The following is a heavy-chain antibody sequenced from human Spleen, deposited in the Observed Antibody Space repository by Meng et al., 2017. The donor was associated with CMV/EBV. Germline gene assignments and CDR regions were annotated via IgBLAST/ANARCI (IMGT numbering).Heavy chain of an antibody. D-gene: IGHD5-18*01. J-gene: IGHJ4*02. CDR2: INHSGST. CDR1: GGSFSGYY. Sequence: QVQLQQWGGGLLKPSVTLSLTCAVYGGSFSGYYWSWIRQPPGKGLEWIGEINHSGSTNYNPSLKSRVTISVDTSKNQFSLKLSSVTAADTAVYYCARVGDSYGYFFDYWGQGTLVTVSS. CDR3: ARVGDSYGYFFDY. V-gene: IGHV4-34*01.